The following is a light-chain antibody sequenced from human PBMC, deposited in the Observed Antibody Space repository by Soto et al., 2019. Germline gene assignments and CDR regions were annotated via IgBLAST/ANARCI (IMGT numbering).Light chain of an antibody. J-gene: IGLJ3*02. V-gene: IGLV1-47*01. CDR3: AAWEDSLSAPWV. CDR1: SSNIGSNY. Sequence: QSVLTQPPSASGTPGQRVTISCSGSSSNIGSNYVYWYQQLPGTAPKLLIYRNNQRPSGVPDRFSGSKSGTSASLAISGLRSEDEADYYCAAWEDSLSAPWVFGGGTKVTVL. CDR2: RNN.